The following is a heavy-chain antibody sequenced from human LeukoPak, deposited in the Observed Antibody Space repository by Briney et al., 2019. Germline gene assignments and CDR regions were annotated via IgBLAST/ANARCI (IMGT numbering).Heavy chain of an antibody. V-gene: IGHV3-23*01. J-gene: IGHJ4*02. D-gene: IGHD2-15*01. Sequence: PGGSMRLSCAASGFSLRNYGMSWVRQSPGKGLQWVAAVSGSGHKTFYAESVRGRFIISRDDATNTLFLQMNSLGIDDSAIYYCSKDSKHCSSTFYHLDYFQYWGQGVLVTVSS. CDR1: GFSLRNYG. CDR2: VSGSGHKT. CDR3: SKDSKHCSSTFYHLDYFQY.